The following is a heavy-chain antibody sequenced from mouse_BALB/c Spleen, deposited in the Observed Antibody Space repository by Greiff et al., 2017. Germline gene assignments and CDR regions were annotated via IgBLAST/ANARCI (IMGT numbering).Heavy chain of an antibody. CDR1: GYAFTNYL. D-gene: IGHD1-1*01. CDR3: ARSGTVEYFDV. V-gene: IGHV1-54*01. CDR2: INPGSGGT. Sequence: QVQLQQSGAELVRPGTSVKVSCKASGYAFTNYLIEWVKQRPGQGLEWIGVINPGSGGTNYNEKFKGKATLTADKSSSTAYMQLSSLTSDDSAVYFCARSGTVEYFDVWGAGTTVTVSS. J-gene: IGHJ1*01.